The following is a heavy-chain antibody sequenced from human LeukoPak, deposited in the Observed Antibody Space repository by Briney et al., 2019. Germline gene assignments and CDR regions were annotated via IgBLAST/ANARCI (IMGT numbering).Heavy chain of an antibody. Sequence: SETLSLTCTVSGGSISSSSYYWGWIRQPPGKGLEWIGSIYYSGSTYYNPSLKSRVTISVDTSKNQFSLKLSSVTAADTAVYYCARTDYGGRRHFDYWGQGTLVTLSS. CDR1: GGSISSSSYY. D-gene: IGHD4-23*01. CDR3: ARTDYGGRRHFDY. J-gene: IGHJ4*02. V-gene: IGHV4-39*01. CDR2: IYYSGST.